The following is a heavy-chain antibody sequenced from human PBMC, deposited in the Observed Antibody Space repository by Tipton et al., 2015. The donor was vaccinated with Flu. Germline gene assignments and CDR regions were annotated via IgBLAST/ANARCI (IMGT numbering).Heavy chain of an antibody. CDR1: GGSISSGNYY. D-gene: IGHD5-24*01. V-gene: IGHV4-61*02. CDR2: VYTSGNT. J-gene: IGHJ5*02. CDR3: ARDPLRGRWFDP. Sequence: TLSLTCTVSGGSISSGNYYWSWIRQPAGKGLEWIGRVYTSGNTNYNPSLKSRVTISVDTSKNQFSLKLSSVTAADTAVYYCARDPLRGRWFDPWGQGTLVTVSS.